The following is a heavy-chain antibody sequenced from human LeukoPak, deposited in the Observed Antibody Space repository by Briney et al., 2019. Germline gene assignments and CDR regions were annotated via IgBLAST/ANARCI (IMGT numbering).Heavy chain of an antibody. J-gene: IGHJ4*02. CDR3: ARGIAVAGIDY. D-gene: IGHD6-19*01. Sequence: SVKVSCKASGGTFSSYAITWVRQAPGQGLEWMGRIIPIFGTANYAQKSQGRVTITTDESTSTAYMELSSLRSEDTAVYYCARGIAVAGIDYWGQGTLVTVSS. CDR1: GGTFSSYA. V-gene: IGHV1-69*05. CDR2: IIPIFGTA.